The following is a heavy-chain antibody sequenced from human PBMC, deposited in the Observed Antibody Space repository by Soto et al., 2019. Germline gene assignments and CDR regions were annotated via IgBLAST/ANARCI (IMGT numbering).Heavy chain of an antibody. CDR3: ARGSVVVTATYYYYYGMDV. V-gene: IGHV4-30-2*01. CDR2: IYHSGRT. D-gene: IGHD2-21*02. J-gene: IGHJ6*02. Sequence: QLQLQESGSGLVKPSQTLSLTCAVSGGSISSGGYSWSWIRQPPGKGLEWIGYIYHSGRTYYNPSLKSRVTISVDRSKNQFSLKLSSVTAADTAVYYCARGSVVVTATYYYYYGMDVWGQGTTVTVSS. CDR1: GGSISSGGYS.